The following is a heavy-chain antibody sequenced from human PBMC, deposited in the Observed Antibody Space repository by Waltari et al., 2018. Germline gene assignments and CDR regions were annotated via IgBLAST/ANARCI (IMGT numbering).Heavy chain of an antibody. D-gene: IGHD6-13*01. V-gene: IGHV4-38-2*01. Sequence: QVQLQESGPGLVRPSETLSLSCAVSGYSISSGYYWGWIRQSPGKGLEWIGSIYHSGSTDYNPSLKSRVTTSVDMSNNRFSLKLTSVTAADTAMYYCARTPEIAAKSAFDIWGQGTVVTVSS. CDR3: ARTPEIAAKSAFDI. CDR2: IYHSGST. CDR1: GYSISSGYY. J-gene: IGHJ3*02.